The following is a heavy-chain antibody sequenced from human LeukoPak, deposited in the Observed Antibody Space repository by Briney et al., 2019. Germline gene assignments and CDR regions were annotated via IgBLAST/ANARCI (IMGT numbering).Heavy chain of an antibody. CDR1: GGSISSGGYY. CDR2: IYYSGST. D-gene: IGHD1-14*01. J-gene: IGHJ3*02. CDR3: ARDPLSQADGSRDI. Sequence: SGTLSLTCTVSGGSISSGGYYWSWIRQHPGKGLEWIGYIYYSGSTYYNPSLKSRVTISVDTSKNQFSLKLSSVTAADTAVYYCARDPLSQADGSRDIWGQGTMVTVSS. V-gene: IGHV4-31*03.